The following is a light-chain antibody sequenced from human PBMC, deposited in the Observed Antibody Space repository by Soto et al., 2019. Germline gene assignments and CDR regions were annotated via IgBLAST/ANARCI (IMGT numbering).Light chain of an antibody. CDR1: SSNIGSNT. CDR2: GVN. CDR3: ATWDDSLHGVV. Sequence: QSVVTQPPSASGTPGQRVTISCSGSSSNIGSNTVTWYQQLPGTAPKLLIYGVNQRPSGVPDRFSGSKSGTSASLAISGLQSEDEADYYCATWDDSLHGVVFGGGTKLTVL. J-gene: IGLJ2*01. V-gene: IGLV1-44*01.